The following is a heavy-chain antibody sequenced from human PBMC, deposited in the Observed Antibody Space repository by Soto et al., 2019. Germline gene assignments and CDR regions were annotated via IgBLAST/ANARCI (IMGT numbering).Heavy chain of an antibody. CDR2: ISPYTGNT. Sequence: QVQLVQSGDEVKKPGASVKVSCKASGYIFVNYGIAWVRQAPGQGLGWMGWISPYTGNTHSASKVQGRLTMTTDTSTSTAYMELGSLTSDDTAVYYCVMVDNYVTPTPQDVWGQGTTVTVSS. CDR3: VMVDNYVTPTPQDV. J-gene: IGHJ6*02. V-gene: IGHV1-18*01. CDR1: GYIFVNYG. D-gene: IGHD3-16*01.